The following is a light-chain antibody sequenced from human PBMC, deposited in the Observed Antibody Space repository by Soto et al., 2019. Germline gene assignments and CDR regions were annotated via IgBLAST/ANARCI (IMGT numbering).Light chain of an antibody. CDR3: LQDYNYPRT. J-gene: IGKJ1*01. Sequence: AIQMTQSRSSLSASVGDRVSITCRASQGIRNDLGWYQQKPGKAPKLLIYAASSLQSGVPSRFSGSGSGTDLTLTISSLQPEDFATYYRLQDYNYPRTFGQGTKVEIK. CDR2: AAS. CDR1: QGIRND. V-gene: IGKV1-6*01.